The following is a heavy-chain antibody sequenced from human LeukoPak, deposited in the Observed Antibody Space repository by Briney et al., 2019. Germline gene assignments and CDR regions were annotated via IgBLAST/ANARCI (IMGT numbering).Heavy chain of an antibody. CDR1: GYTFTSYG. Sequence: ASVTLSCKASGYTFTSYGISWVRQAPGQGLEWMGWISAYNGNTNYAQKLQGRVTMTTDTSTSTAYMELRSLRSDDTAVYYCARHRISSSWYPMGFQHWGQGTLVTVSS. CDR3: ARHRISSSWYPMGFQH. CDR2: ISAYNGNT. J-gene: IGHJ1*01. V-gene: IGHV1-18*01. D-gene: IGHD6-13*01.